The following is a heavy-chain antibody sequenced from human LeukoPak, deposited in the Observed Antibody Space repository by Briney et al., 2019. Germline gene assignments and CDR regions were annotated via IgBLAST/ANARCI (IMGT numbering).Heavy chain of an antibody. CDR3: ARHESGKTTPSRWLQLCYFDY. V-gene: IGHV5-51*01. CDR2: IYPGDSDT. CDR1: GYRFTNYW. D-gene: IGHD5-24*01. Sequence: HGESLKISCKGSGYRFTNYWIGWVRQMPGKGLEWMGIIYPGDSDTRYSPSFQGQVTISADKSISTAYLQWSSLKASDTAMYYCARHESGKTTPSRWLQLCYFDYWGQGTLVTVSS. J-gene: IGHJ4*02.